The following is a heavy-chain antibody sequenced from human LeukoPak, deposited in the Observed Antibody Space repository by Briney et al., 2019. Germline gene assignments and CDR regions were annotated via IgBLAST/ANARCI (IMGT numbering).Heavy chain of an antibody. CDR1: GFTFSSYS. CDR3: ASPMIVVAPGAFDI. D-gene: IGHD3-22*01. V-gene: IGHV3-21*01. CDR2: ISSSGSYI. J-gene: IGHJ3*02. Sequence: PGGSLRLSCAASGFTFSSYSMNWVRQAPGKGLEWVSSISSSGSYIYYADSVKGRFTISRDNAKNSLYLQMNSLRAEDTAVYYCASPMIVVAPGAFDIWGQGTMVTVSS.